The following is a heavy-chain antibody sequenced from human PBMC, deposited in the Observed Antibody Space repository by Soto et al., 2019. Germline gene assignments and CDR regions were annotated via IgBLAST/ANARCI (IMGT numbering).Heavy chain of an antibody. CDR3: ARDPQDDAFDI. CDR2: IKQDGSEK. V-gene: IGHV3-7*01. CDR1: GCTCSSYG. J-gene: IGHJ3*02. Sequence: VVSLRLSCAASGCTCSSYGMSWVRQAPGKGLEWVANIKQDGSEKYYVDSVKGRFTISRDNAKNSLYLQMNSLRAEDTAVYYCARDPQDDAFDIWGQGTMVTVSS.